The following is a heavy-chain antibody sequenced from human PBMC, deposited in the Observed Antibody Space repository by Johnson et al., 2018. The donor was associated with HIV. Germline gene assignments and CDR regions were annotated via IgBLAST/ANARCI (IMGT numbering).Heavy chain of an antibody. Sequence: VQLVESGGGLVQPGRSLRLSCAASGFTFDDYAMHWVRQAPGKGLEWVSGISWNSGSIGYADSVKGRFTISRDNAKNSLYLQMNSLRAEDTAVYYCARDRKQWLGGGGGINDIWCQGTVVTVSS. CDR2: ISWNSGSI. CDR3: ARDRKQWLGGGGGINDI. J-gene: IGHJ3*02. CDR1: GFTFDDYA. D-gene: IGHD6-19*01. V-gene: IGHV3-9*01.